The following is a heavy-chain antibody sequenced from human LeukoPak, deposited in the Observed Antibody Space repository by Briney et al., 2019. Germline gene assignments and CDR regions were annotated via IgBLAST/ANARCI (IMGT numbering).Heavy chain of an antibody. CDR2: IYYSGST. CDR3: ARVVGYYDSSGYFDY. D-gene: IGHD3-22*01. J-gene: IGHJ4*02. V-gene: IGHV4-39*07. CDR1: GGSISSSSYY. Sequence: PSETLSLTCTVSGGSISSSSYYWGWIRQPPGKGLEWIGSIYYSGSTYYNPSLKSRVTISVDTSKNQFSLKLSSVTAADTAVYYCARVVGYYDSSGYFDYWGQGTLVTVSS.